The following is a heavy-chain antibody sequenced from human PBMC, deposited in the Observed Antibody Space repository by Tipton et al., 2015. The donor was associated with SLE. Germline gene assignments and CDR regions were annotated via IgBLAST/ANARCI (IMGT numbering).Heavy chain of an antibody. V-gene: IGHV3-30*02. CDR1: GFTFSSYA. D-gene: IGHD3-3*01. CDR2: IRYDGSNK. CDR3: AKHVAHGVDAFDI. Sequence: SLRLSCAASGFTFSSYAMHWVRQAPGKGLEWVAFIRYDGSNKNYADSVKGRFTISRDNSKSTLYLQMSSLRAEDTAVYYCAKHVAHGVDAFDIWGQGTMVTVSS. J-gene: IGHJ3*02.